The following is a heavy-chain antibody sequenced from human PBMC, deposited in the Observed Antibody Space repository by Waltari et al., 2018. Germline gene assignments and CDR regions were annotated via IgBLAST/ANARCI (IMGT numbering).Heavy chain of an antibody. J-gene: IGHJ5*02. CDR1: GGSISSSSYY. V-gene: IGHV4-39*07. D-gene: IGHD3-3*01. CDR2: IYYSGST. CDR3: ARNRGGIFWSGYYGDNWFDP. Sequence: QLQLQESGPGLVKPSETLSLTCTVSGGSISSSSYYWGWIRQPPGKGLEWIGSIYYSGSTYYNPSLKSRVTISVDTSKNQFSLKLSSVTAADTAVYYCARNRGGIFWSGYYGDNWFDPWGQGTLVTVSS.